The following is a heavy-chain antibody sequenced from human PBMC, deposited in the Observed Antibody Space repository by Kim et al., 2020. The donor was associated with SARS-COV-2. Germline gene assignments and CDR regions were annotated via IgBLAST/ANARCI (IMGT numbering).Heavy chain of an antibody. Sequence: ASVKVSCKVSGYTVTKLSMHWVRQAPGKGPEWMGRFDPEDVETTHAQKFHGRVTMTEDTATNTAYMELSGLTSGDTAVYYCATRFDYIKNTPIYGLDVWG. J-gene: IGHJ6*02. CDR2: FDPEDVET. CDR1: GYTVTKLS. CDR3: ATRFDYIKNTPIYGLDV. V-gene: IGHV1-24*01. D-gene: IGHD4-4*01.